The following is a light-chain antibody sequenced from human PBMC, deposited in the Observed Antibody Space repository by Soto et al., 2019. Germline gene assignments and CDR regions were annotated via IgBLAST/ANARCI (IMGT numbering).Light chain of an antibody. Sequence: EIVLTQSPGTLSLSPGERATLSCRASQSVTSTYLGWYQQKPGQAPRLLMYGVSVRATGIQDMFSGSGSGTDFTLTISRMEPEEFAVYYYPQYGSSHHPPTCGQGTRLEIK. CDR1: QSVTSTY. J-gene: IGKJ5*01. V-gene: IGKV3-20*01. CDR2: GVS. CDR3: PQYGSSHHPPT.